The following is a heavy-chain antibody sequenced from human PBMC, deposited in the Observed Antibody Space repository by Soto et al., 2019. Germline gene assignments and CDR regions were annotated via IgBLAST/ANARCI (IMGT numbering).Heavy chain of an antibody. CDR1: GGSFSGYY. Sequence: SETLSLTCAVYGGSFSGYYWSWIRQPPGKGLEWIGEINHSGSTNYNPSLKSRVTISVDTSKNQFSLKLSSVTAADTAVYYCARGRRGPFTYYYDSSGYYAFDYWGQGTLVTVSS. CDR2: INHSGST. D-gene: IGHD3-22*01. V-gene: IGHV4-34*01. J-gene: IGHJ4*02. CDR3: ARGRRGPFTYYYDSSGYYAFDY.